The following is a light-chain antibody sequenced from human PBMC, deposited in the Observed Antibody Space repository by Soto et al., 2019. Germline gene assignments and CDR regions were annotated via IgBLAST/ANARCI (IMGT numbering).Light chain of an antibody. Sequence: QSALTQPPSASGTPGQSVTIPCTGTSSDVGDYNYVSWYQQHPGKAPKLVIYEVSRRPSGVPDRFSGSKSGNTASLTVSGLQAEDEADYYCAAWDDSLSGWVFGGGTKLTVL. CDR1: SSDVGDYNY. V-gene: IGLV2-8*01. CDR3: AAWDDSLSGWV. CDR2: EVS. J-gene: IGLJ3*02.